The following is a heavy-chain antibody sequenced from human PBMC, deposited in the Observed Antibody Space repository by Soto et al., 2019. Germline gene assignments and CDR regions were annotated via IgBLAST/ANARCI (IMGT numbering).Heavy chain of an antibody. V-gene: IGHV1-46*01. CDR3: ARVQYYYDSSGYYYFDY. D-gene: IGHD3-22*01. J-gene: IGHJ4*02. Sequence: GASVKVSCKASGYTFTSYYMHWVRQAPGQGLEWMGIINPSGGSTSYAQKFQGRVTMTRDTSTSTVYMELSSLRSEDTAVYYCARVQYYYDSSGYYYFDYWGQGTLVTVSS. CDR1: GYTFTSYY. CDR2: INPSGGST.